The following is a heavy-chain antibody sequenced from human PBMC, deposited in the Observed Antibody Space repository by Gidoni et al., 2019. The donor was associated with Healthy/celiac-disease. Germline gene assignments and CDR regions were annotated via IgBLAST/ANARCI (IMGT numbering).Heavy chain of an antibody. D-gene: IGHD4-17*01. J-gene: IGHJ3*02. CDR2: IYYSGST. CDR3: ARRTDYGDYVTAFDI. CDR1: GGSISSYY. V-gene: IGHV4-59*08. Sequence: QVQLQESGPGLVKPSETLSLTCTVSGGSISSYYWSWIRQPPGKGLEWIGYIYYSGSTNYNPSLKSRVTISVDTSKNQFSLKLSSVTAADTAVYYCARRTDYGDYVTAFDIWGQGTMVTVSS.